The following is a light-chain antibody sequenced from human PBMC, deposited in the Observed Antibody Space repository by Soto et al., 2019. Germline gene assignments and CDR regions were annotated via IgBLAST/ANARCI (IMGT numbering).Light chain of an antibody. CDR1: SSDVGGYNY. J-gene: IGLJ3*02. V-gene: IGLV2-11*01. CDR2: DVS. Sequence: QSVLTQPRSVSGSPGQSVTISCTGTSSDVGGYNYVSWYQQYPGKAPKLIIYDVSKRPSGVPDRFSGSKSGNTASLTISGLQAEDEADYYCCSYAGTYTLWVFDGGTKVTVL. CDR3: CSYAGTYTLWV.